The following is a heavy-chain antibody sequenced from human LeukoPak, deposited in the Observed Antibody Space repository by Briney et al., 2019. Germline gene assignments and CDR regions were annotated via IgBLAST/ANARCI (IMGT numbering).Heavy chain of an antibody. Sequence: PGGSLRLSCAASGFTFSSYAMSWVRQAPGKGLEWVSAISGSGASTYYADSVKGRFTISRDNAKNSLYLQMNNLRDEDTAVYYCARRTSPTDIWGQGTMVTVSS. CDR2: ISGSGAST. CDR1: GFTFSSYA. J-gene: IGHJ3*02. V-gene: IGHV3-23*01. CDR3: ARRTSPTDI.